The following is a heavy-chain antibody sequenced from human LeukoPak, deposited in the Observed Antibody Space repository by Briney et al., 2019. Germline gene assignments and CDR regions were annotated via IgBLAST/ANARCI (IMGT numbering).Heavy chain of an antibody. CDR2: ISYDGSNK. CDR3: AKDLRYDFWSGYYTYYYYYGMDV. Sequence: GGSLRLSCAASGFTFSNYGMHWVRQAPGKGLEWVAVISYDGSNKYYADSVKGRFTISRDNSKNTLYLQMNSLRAEDTAVYYCAKDLRYDFWSGYYTYYYYYGMDVWGQGTTVTVSS. CDR1: GFTFSNYG. J-gene: IGHJ6*02. V-gene: IGHV3-30*18. D-gene: IGHD3-3*01.